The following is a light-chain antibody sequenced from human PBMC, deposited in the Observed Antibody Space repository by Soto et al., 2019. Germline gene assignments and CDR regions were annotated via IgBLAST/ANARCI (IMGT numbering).Light chain of an antibody. CDR3: VIWYNSAWV. CDR2: YKSDSHK. Sequence: QSVLTQPSSLSASPGASASLTCTLRSGINVASYNIYWYQQKPGSPPQFLLRYKSDSHKQQGSGVPGRFSGSKDASANAGILLISGLQSEDEADYYCVIWYNSAWVFGGGTQLTVL. J-gene: IGLJ7*01. V-gene: IGLV5-45*03. CDR1: SGINVASYN.